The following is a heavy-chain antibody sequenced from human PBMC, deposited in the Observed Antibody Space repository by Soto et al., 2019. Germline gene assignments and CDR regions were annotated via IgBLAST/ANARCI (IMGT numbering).Heavy chain of an antibody. CDR1: GFTFSNYA. Sequence: GGSLRLSCAASGFTFSNYAMSWVRQTPGKGLEWVSAISGRGDNTYYADSVRGRFTISRDNSKNTLYLQMNSLRADDTAVYYCAKDWQGVNVNPWGQGSLVTVPS. D-gene: IGHD3-16*01. V-gene: IGHV3-23*01. CDR2: ISGRGDNT. CDR3: AKDWQGVNVNP. J-gene: IGHJ5*02.